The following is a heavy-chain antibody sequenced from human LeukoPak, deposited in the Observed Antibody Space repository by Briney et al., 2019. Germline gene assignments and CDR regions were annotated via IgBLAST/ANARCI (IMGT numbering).Heavy chain of an antibody. CDR3: ARTSDGNLFDP. CDR2: INWNGGNT. Sequence: PGGSLRLYCAASGFTFDDYGMRRVRQGPGKGLVGFSGINWNGGNTGYADSVKGRFTIFRDNAKNSLYLEMDSLRVEDTALYYCARTSDGNLFDPWGQGTLVTVSS. CDR1: GFTFDDYG. V-gene: IGHV3-20*04. J-gene: IGHJ5*02. D-gene: IGHD1-26*01.